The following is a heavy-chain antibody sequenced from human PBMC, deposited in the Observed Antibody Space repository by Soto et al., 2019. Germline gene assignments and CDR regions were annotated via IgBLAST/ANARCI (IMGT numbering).Heavy chain of an antibody. V-gene: IGHV4-31*03. Sequence: SETLSLTCTVSGGSISSGGYYWSWIRQHPGKGLEWIGYIYYSGSTYYNPSLKSRVTMSVDTSKNQFSLKLSSVTAADTAVYYCAREGAYSSSQFDPWGQGTLVTVSS. CDR2: IYYSGST. D-gene: IGHD6-19*01. CDR1: GGSISSGGYY. J-gene: IGHJ5*02. CDR3: AREGAYSSSQFDP.